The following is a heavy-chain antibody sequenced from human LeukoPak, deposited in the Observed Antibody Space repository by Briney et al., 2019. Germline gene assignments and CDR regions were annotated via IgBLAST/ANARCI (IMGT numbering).Heavy chain of an antibody. CDR1: GFTFSSYS. J-gene: IGHJ6*02. D-gene: IGHD6-13*01. V-gene: IGHV3-21*01. CDR2: ISSSSSYI. CDR3: ARLTAAGTLPDYYYGMDV. Sequence: TGGSLRLSCAASGFTFSSYSMNWVRQAPGKGPEWVSSISSSSSYIYYADSVKGRFTISRDNAKNSLYLQMNSLRAEDTAVYYCARLTAAGTLPDYYYGMDVWGQGTTVTVSS.